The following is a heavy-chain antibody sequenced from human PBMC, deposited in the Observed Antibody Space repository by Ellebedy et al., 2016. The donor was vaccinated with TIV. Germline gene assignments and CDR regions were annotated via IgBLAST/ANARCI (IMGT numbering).Heavy chain of an antibody. CDR3: ARANTAMVRRNHMDV. D-gene: IGHD5-18*01. Sequence: GESLKISCAASGFTFSSYGMHWVRQAPGQGLEWVAVIWYDGSNKYYADSVKGRFTISRDNSKNTLYLQMNSLRAEDTAVYYCARANTAMVRRNHMDVWGQGTTVTVSS. CDR2: IWYDGSNK. V-gene: IGHV3-33*01. CDR1: GFTFSSYG. J-gene: IGHJ6*02.